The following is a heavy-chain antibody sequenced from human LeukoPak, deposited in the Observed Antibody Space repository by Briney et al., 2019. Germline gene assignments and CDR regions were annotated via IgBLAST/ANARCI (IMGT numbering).Heavy chain of an antibody. CDR2: ITNRGGYT. CDR1: GLTFNTHA. V-gene: IGHV3-23*01. D-gene: IGHD2-8*01. J-gene: IGHJ4*02. Sequence: SGGSLRLSCAASGLTFNTHAMSWVRQAPGGWLEWVSTITNRGGYTYYADSVKGRLTITRDNSKNTLYLQMNRLRAEDTTVYYGAKDPNPSYCTSDLCWSYWGQGTLVTVSS. CDR3: AKDPNPSYCTSDLCWSY.